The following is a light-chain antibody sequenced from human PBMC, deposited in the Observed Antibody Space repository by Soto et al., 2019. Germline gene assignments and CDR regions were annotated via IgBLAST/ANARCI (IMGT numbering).Light chain of an antibody. CDR2: GAS. CDR3: QQYNNWPPCT. CDR1: QSVSNN. Sequence: EIVMTKSQATMSVCPGERATLSCRASQSVSNNLAWYQQKPGQAPRLLIYGASTRATGIPASFSASGSGTEFTLTLSSLQSENFAVYFFQQYNNWPPCTSGQGTKVAIK. J-gene: IGKJ1*01. V-gene: IGKV3-15*01.